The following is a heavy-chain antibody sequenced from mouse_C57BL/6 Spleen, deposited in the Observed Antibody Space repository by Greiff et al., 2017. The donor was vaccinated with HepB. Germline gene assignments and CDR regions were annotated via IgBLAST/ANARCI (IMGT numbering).Heavy chain of an antibody. Sequence: EVQLVESGGGLVQPGGSLSLSCAASGFTFTDYYMSWVRQPPGKALEWLGFIRNKANGYTTEYSASVKGRFTISRDNSQSILYLQMNALRAEDSATYYCARDADWGFAYWGQGTLVTVSA. CDR3: ARDADWGFAY. J-gene: IGHJ3*01. CDR1: GFTFTDYY. V-gene: IGHV7-3*01. CDR2: IRNKANGYTT.